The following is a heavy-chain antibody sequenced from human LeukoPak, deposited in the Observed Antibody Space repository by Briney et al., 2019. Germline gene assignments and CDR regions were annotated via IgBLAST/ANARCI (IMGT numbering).Heavy chain of an antibody. D-gene: IGHD3-10*01. V-gene: IGHV4-34*01. CDR2: INHSGST. CDR1: GGSFSGYY. J-gene: IGHJ4*02. Sequence: SETLSLTCAVYGGSFSGYYWSWIRQPPGKGLERIGEINHSGSTNYNPSLKSRVTISVDTSKNQFSLKLSSVTAADTAVYYCARGAVDGSGSYSYYFDYWGQGTLVTVSS. CDR3: ARGAVDGSGSYSYYFDY.